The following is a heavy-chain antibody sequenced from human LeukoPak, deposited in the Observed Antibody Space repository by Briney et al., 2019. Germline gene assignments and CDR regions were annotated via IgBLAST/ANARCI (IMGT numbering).Heavy chain of an antibody. CDR3: AKDGGFYGENFDY. J-gene: IGHJ4*02. Sequence: GRSLRLSCAASGFTLSSYGMHWVRQAPGKGLEWVAVISYGGNSKYYADSVKGRFTISRDNSKNTLFLQMNSLRADDTAVFYCAKDGGFYGENFDYWGQGTLVTVSS. CDR1: GFTLSSYG. D-gene: IGHD4-17*01. V-gene: IGHV3-30*18. CDR2: ISYGGNSK.